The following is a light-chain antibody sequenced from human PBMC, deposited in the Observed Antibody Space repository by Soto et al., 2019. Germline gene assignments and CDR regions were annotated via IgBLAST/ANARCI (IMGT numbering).Light chain of an antibody. CDR3: CSLTTSHTYV. CDR1: SSDLGHYDY. J-gene: IGLJ1*01. CDR2: HVT. V-gene: IGLV2-14*03. Sequence: QSALTQPASGSGSPGQSITISCTGTSSDLGHYDYVSWYQQHPGKAPKLMIYHVTYRPSVVSNRYSGSKSGNSASLTISGLQADDEADYYFCSLTTSHTYVFGSGTKLTVL.